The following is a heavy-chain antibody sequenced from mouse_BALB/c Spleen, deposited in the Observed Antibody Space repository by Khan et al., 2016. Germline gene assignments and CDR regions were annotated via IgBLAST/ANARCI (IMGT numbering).Heavy chain of an antibody. CDR1: GYTFTSYT. V-gene: IGHV1-4*01. CDR2: INPSSGYT. J-gene: IGHJ2*01. D-gene: IGHD2-14*01. Sequence: QVQLQQSGAELARPGASVKMSCKASGYTFTSYTMHWVKQRPGQGLEWIGYINPSSGYTNYNQKFKDKATLTADKSSSTAYTQLSSLTSEDSAVYYCARGGYRDFFDYWGQGTTLTVSS. CDR3: ARGGYRDFFDY.